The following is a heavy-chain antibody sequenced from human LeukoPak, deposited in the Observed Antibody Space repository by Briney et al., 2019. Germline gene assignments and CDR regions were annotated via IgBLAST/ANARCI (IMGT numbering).Heavy chain of an antibody. V-gene: IGHV6-1*01. Sequence: SRTLSLTCAVSGDSVSSNSAGWNWVRQSPSRGLEWLGRTYYRSKWNNDYAVSVKSRITINPDTSKNQFSLQLNSVTPEDTAVYYCARGFLAAGGFDYWGQGSLVTVSS. CDR2: TYYRSKWNN. J-gene: IGHJ4*02. D-gene: IGHD2-15*01. CDR1: GDSVSSNSAG. CDR3: ARGFLAAGGFDY.